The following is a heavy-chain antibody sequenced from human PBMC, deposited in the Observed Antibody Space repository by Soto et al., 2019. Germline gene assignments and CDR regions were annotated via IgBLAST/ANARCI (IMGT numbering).Heavy chain of an antibody. Sequence: QVQLVQSGAEVKKPGASVKVSCKASGYTFTSYYMHWVRQAPGQGLEWMGIINPSGGSTSYAQKFQGRVTMTRDTSTSTVYMELSSVRSEDTAVYYCARESSPDSSGYLNWFDPWGQGTLVTVSS. CDR3: ARESSPDSSGYLNWFDP. J-gene: IGHJ5*02. V-gene: IGHV1-46*01. D-gene: IGHD3-22*01. CDR1: GYTFTSYY. CDR2: INPSGGST.